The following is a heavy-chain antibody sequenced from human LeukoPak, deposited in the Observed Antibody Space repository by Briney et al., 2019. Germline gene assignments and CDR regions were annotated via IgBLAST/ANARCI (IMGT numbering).Heavy chain of an antibody. V-gene: IGHV3-23*01. CDR3: AGYIFKGSYRSEY. CDR1: GFTFSNYA. CDR2: ISADGGTT. D-gene: IGHD3-16*02. Sequence: PGGSLRLSCAASGFTFSNYAMSWVRQAPGKGLEWVSVISADGGTTYYADSVKGRFTISRDNSKNTLFLQMNILRAEDTAVYYCAGYIFKGSYRSEYGGQGTVVTVSS. J-gene: IGHJ4*02.